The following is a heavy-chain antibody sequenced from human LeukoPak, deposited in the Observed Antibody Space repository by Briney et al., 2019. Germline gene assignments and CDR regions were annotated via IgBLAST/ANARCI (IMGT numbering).Heavy chain of an antibody. CDR3: ARETSRITMVRGVQKSYRYYYCYYMDV. J-gene: IGHJ6*03. D-gene: IGHD3-10*01. CDR2: ISAYNGNT. V-gene: IGHV1-18*01. CDR1: GYTFTSYG. Sequence: AASVKVSCKASGYTFTSYGTSWVRQAPGQGLEWMGWISAYNGNTNYAQKLQGRVTMTTDTSTSTAYMELRSLRSDDTAVYYCARETSRITMVRGVQKSYRYYYCYYMDVWGKGTTVTISS.